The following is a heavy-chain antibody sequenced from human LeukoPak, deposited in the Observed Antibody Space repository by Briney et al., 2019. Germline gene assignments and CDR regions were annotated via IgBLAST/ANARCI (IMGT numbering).Heavy chain of an antibody. Sequence: GGSLRLSCAASGFTFDDYAMHWVRQAPGKGLEWVSLISGDGGSTYYADSVKGRFTISRDNSKNSLYLQMNSLRTEDTALYYCAKVFYDSSGIDAFDIWGQGTMVTVS. V-gene: IGHV3-43*02. CDR2: ISGDGGST. CDR3: AKVFYDSSGIDAFDI. J-gene: IGHJ3*02. D-gene: IGHD3-22*01. CDR1: GFTFDDYA.